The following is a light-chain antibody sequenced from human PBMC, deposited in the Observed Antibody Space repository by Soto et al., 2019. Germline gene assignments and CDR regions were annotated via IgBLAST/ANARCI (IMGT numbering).Light chain of an antibody. CDR1: SSNIGGNS. CDR2: DDN. V-gene: IGLV1-51*01. J-gene: IGLJ1*01. CDR3: GSWDSSLSAYV. Sequence: QSVMTQPPSVSAAPGQKVTISCSGSSSNIGGNSVSWYQQLPGTAPKLLIYDDNKRTSGIPDRFSGSKSGTSAPLGITGFQTGDEADYYCGSWDSSLSAYVFGTGTKLTVL.